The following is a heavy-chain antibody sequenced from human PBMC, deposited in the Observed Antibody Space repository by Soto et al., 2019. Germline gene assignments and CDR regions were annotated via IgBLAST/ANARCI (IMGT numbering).Heavy chain of an antibody. D-gene: IGHD3-3*01. Sequence: EVQLLESGGGLVQPGGSLRLSCAASGFTFSSYAMSWVRQAPGKGLEWVSAISGSGGSTYYADSVKGRFTISRDNSKYTLYLQMNSLRAEDTAVYYCAKDVEEEQFGVFIYPPIFGDAFDLWGQGTMVTVSS. CDR3: AKDVEEEQFGVFIYPPIFGDAFDL. J-gene: IGHJ3*01. CDR2: ISGSGGST. V-gene: IGHV3-23*01. CDR1: GFTFSSYA.